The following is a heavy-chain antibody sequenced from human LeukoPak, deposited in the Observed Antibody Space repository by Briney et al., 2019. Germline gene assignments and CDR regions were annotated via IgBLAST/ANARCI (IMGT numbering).Heavy chain of an antibody. J-gene: IGHJ4*02. D-gene: IGHD3-10*01. CDR2: INPNSGGT. CDR3: ARDYYGSGSLVLY. CDR1: GYTFTGYY. Sequence: ASVKVSCKASGYTFTGYYMHWVRQAPGQGLEWKGWINPNSGGTNYAQKFQGRVTMTRDTSISTAYMELSRLRSDDTAVYYCARDYYGSGSLVLYWGQGTLVTVSS. V-gene: IGHV1-2*02.